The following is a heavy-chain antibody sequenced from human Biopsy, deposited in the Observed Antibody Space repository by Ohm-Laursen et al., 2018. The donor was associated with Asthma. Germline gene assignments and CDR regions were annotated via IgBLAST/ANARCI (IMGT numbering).Heavy chain of an antibody. CDR2: INSVFGTT. CDR1: GGTFNTYV. J-gene: IGHJ4*02. V-gene: IGHV1-69*13. CDR3: ARKAGSCISRTCYSLDF. D-gene: IGHD2-2*01. Sequence: SVKVSCKSLGGTFNTYVIGWVRQAPGQGLEWMGGINSVFGTTTYPQKFQDRIAITADDSTSTVYMELSSLRSEDTAVYYCARKAGSCISRTCYSLDFWGQGTLVTVSS.